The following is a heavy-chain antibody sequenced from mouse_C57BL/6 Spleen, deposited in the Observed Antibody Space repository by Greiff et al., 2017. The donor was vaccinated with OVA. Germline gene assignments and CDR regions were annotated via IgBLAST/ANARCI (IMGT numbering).Heavy chain of an antibody. Sequence: VMLVESGPGLVQPSQSLSITCTVSGFSLTSYGVHWVRQSPGKGLEWLGVIWSGGSTDYNAAFISRLSISKDNSKSQVFFKMNSLQADDTAIYYCARNYYGSSPYYYARDYWGQGTSVTVSS. CDR1: GFSLTSYG. CDR2: IWSGGST. CDR3: ARNYYGSSPYYYARDY. D-gene: IGHD1-1*01. J-gene: IGHJ4*01. V-gene: IGHV2-2*01.